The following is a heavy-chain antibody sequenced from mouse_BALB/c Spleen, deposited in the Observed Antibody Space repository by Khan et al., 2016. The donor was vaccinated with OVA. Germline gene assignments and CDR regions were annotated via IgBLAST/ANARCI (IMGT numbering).Heavy chain of an antibody. CDR1: GYTFTSYW. CDR3: ARIKKIVATYFDY. J-gene: IGHJ2*01. V-gene: IGHV1S81*02. CDR2: TNPTNGRT. Sequence: QVQLQQSGAELVKAGASVKMSCKASGYTFTSYWMHWVKQRLGQGLAWFAETNPTNGRTYYNEKFKSKATLTVDKSSSTAYMLLSGPTCEDSAVYYCARIKKIVATYFDYWGQGTTLTVSS. D-gene: IGHD1-1*01.